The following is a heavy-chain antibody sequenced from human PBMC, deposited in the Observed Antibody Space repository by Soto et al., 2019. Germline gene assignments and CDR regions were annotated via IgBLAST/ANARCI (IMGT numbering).Heavy chain of an antibody. CDR3: ARVEWTNSNFDY. CDR1: GGSISSGDYY. J-gene: IGHJ4*02. D-gene: IGHD3-3*01. CDR2: IYYSGST. Sequence: QVQLQESGPGLVKPSQTLSLTCTVSGGSISSGDYYCGWIRQPPGKGLEWIGYIYYSGSTYYNPSLTSRVTISVDASTNQFSLKLSSVTAADTAVYYCARVEWTNSNFDYWGQGTLVTVSS. V-gene: IGHV4-30-4*01.